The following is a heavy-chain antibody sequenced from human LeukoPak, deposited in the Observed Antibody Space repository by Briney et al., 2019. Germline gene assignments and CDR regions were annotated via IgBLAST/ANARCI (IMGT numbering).Heavy chain of an antibody. V-gene: IGHV3-21*01. CDR1: GFTFSSST. Sequence: KTGGSLRLSCAASGFTFSSSTMTWVRQSPGKGLEWVSSISSSSTYLYYADSVKGRFIISRDNAKNSLYLQMNSLRAEDTAVFYCARDFLNAIYIWRQGTMVSVSS. D-gene: IGHD2/OR15-2a*01. J-gene: IGHJ3*02. CDR3: ARDFLNAIYI. CDR2: ISSSSTYL.